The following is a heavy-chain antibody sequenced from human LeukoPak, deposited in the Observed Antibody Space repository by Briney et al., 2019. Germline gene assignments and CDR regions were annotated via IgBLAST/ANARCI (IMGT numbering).Heavy chain of an antibody. Sequence: GASVKVSCKASGYTFTSYGISWVRQAPGQGLEWMGRISAYNGNTNYAQKFQGRVTMTRDTSISTAYMELSRLRSDDTAVYYCASLPFVTGTTRWGQGTLVTVSS. CDR2: ISAYNGNT. CDR1: GYTFTSYG. J-gene: IGHJ4*02. D-gene: IGHD1-7*01. V-gene: IGHV1-18*01. CDR3: ASLPFVTGTTR.